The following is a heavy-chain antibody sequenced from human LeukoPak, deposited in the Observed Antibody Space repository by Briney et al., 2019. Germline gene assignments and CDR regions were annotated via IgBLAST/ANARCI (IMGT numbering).Heavy chain of an antibody. CDR3: ARGMYYYDGSGDY. J-gene: IGHJ4*02. CDR2: IYYSGST. Sequence: PSETLSLTCTVSGGSISSYYWSWIRQPPGKGLEWIGYIYYSGSTNYNPSHKSRVTISINTSKNQFSLNLTSVTAADSAVYYRARGMYYYDGSGDYWGQGTLVTVSS. V-gene: IGHV4-59*08. CDR1: GGSISSYY. D-gene: IGHD3-22*01.